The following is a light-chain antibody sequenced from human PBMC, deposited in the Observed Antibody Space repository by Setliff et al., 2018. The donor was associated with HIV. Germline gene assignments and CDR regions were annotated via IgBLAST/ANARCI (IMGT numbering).Light chain of an antibody. J-gene: IGLJ1*01. CDR2: DVT. Sequence: QSALTQPASVSGSPGQSITISCTGSSSDIGSYDSISWYQQLPGKAPEVVIFDVTSRPSGVAVRFSGSKSGNTAALTISGLQAEDEDDYYCSSSTASAPYVFGTGTKVAV. CDR1: SSDIGSYDS. V-gene: IGLV2-14*01. CDR3: SSSTASAPYV.